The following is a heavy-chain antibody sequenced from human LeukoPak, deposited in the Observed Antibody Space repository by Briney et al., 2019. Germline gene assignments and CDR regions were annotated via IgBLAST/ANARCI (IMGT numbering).Heavy chain of an antibody. CDR3: AKDLSYDPFDI. CDR2: ISYDGSNK. Sequence: PGRSLRLSCAASGFTFSSYGMHWVRQAPGKGLEWVAVISYDGSNKYYADSVKGRFTISRDNSKNTLYLQMNSLRAEDTAVYYCAKDLSYDPFDIRGQGTMVTVSS. CDR1: GFTFSSYG. J-gene: IGHJ3*02. V-gene: IGHV3-30*18. D-gene: IGHD5-18*01.